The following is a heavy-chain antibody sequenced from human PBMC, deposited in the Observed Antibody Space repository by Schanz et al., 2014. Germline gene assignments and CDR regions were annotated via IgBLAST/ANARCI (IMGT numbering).Heavy chain of an antibody. J-gene: IGHJ4*02. CDR1: GLIFSTYT. D-gene: IGHD3-9*01. V-gene: IGHV3-23*04. Sequence: EVQLVESGGGLVRPGGSLRLSCTTSGLIFSTYTLNWVRQAPGKGLEWISAISGSGGSTVYADSVKGRFTISRDNSKNTLYLQMNSLRAEDTAVYYCAKDHAGSDILTALGNWGQGTLVTVSS. CDR3: AKDHAGSDILTALGN. CDR2: ISGSGGST.